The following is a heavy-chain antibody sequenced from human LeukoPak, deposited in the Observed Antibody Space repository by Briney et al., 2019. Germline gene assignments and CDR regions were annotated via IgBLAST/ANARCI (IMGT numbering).Heavy chain of an antibody. V-gene: IGHV1-2*02. CDR2: INPKSGAT. CDR1: GYSFVGYG. J-gene: IGHJ4*02. Sequence: ASVKVSCKASGYSFVGYGITWVRQAPGQGLEWMGWINPKSGATDFAQKFQGRITLTRDTSITTAHMEMNRLTSDDTAVYFCTIDEWELPGYWGQGTRVTV. D-gene: IGHD1-26*01. CDR3: TIDEWELPGY.